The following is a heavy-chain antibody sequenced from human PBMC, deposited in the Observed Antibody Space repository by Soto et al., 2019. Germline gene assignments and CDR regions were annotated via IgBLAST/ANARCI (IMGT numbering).Heavy chain of an antibody. V-gene: IGHV4-30-2*01. CDR3: ARGADYNYYTN. Sequence: SETLSLTCAVSGGSISSGGYSWSWIRQPPGKGLEWIGYMYHSGSTYYNPSLKSRVTISIDRSKNQFSLKLSSVTAADTAVYYCARGADYNYYTNWGQGTLVTVSS. D-gene: IGHD1-20*01. CDR1: GGSISSGGYS. CDR2: MYHSGST. J-gene: IGHJ4*02.